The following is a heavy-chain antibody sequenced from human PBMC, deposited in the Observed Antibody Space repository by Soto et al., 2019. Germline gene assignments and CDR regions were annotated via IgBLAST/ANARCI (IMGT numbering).Heavy chain of an antibody. J-gene: IGHJ3*02. V-gene: IGHV3-66*01. CDR3: ARAPYYGEHAFDI. CDR1: GFTVSSNY. D-gene: IGHD4-17*01. CDR2: IYSGGST. Sequence: GGSLRLSCAASGFTVSSNYMSWVRQAPGKGLEWVSVIYSGGSTYYADSVKGRFTISRDNSKNTLYLQMNSLRAEDTAVYYCARAPYYGEHAFDIWGQGTMVTVSS.